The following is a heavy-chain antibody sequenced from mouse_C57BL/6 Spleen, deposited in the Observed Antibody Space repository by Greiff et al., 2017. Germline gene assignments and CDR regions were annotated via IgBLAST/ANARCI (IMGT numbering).Heavy chain of an antibody. CDR1: GYTFTSYW. CDR2: IDPSDSET. CDR3: ARQGEYDYGYYAMDY. V-gene: IGHV1-52*01. Sequence: VQLQQPGAELVRPGSSVKLSCKASGYTFTSYWMHWVKQRPIQGLEWIGNIDPSDSETHYNQKFKDKATLTVDKSSSTAYMQLSSLTSEDSAVYYCARQGEYDYGYYAMDYWGQGTSVTVSS. J-gene: IGHJ4*01. D-gene: IGHD2-4*01.